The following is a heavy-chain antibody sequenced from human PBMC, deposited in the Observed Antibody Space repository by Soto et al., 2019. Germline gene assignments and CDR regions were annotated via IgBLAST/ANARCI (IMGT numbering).Heavy chain of an antibody. CDR2: IWDDGSNK. Sequence: QVQLVESGGGVVQPGRSLRLSCAASGFTFSSYGMHWVRQAPGKGLEWVAVIWDDGSNKYYADSVKGRLTISRDNSKNTLYLQMNSLRAEDTAVYYCARQGMGATTASFDYWGQGALVTVSS. J-gene: IGHJ4*02. CDR3: ARQGMGATTASFDY. CDR1: GFTFSSYG. D-gene: IGHD1-26*01. V-gene: IGHV3-33*01.